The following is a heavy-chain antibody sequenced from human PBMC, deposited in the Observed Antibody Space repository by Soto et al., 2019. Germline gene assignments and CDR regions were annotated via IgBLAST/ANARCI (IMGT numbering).Heavy chain of an antibody. CDR2: ISGSGVST. V-gene: IGHV3-23*01. D-gene: IGHD6-6*01. CDR1: GFTFRSYA. CDR3: AKDRERIATRAIDY. Sequence: EVQLLESGGGLVQPGGSLSLSCAASGFTFRSYAMSWVRQAPGKGLEWVSGISGSGVSTYYADSVKGRFTISRDNSKSTLYLQMNSLRAEDTAVYYCAKDRERIATRAIDYWGQGTLVTVSS. J-gene: IGHJ4*02.